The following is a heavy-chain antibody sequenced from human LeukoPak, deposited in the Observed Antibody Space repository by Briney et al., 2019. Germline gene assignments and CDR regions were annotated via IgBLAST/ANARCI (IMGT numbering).Heavy chain of an antibody. CDR1: GFTFSSYG. D-gene: IGHD2-2*02. CDR2: IRYDGSNK. CDR3: ANGHGPSAAIPVEFMDY. J-gene: IGHJ4*02. V-gene: IGHV3-30*02. Sequence: GGSLRLSCAASGFTFSSYGMHWVRQAPGKGLEWVAFIRYDGSNKYYADSVKGRFTISRDNSKNTLYLQMNSLRAEDTAVYYCANGHGPSAAIPVEFMDYWGQGTLVTVSS.